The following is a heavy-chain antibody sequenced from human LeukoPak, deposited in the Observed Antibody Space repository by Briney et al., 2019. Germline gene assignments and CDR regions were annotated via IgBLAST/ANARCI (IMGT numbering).Heavy chain of an antibody. CDR1: GFTFSSYS. CDR3: ARDGLGSGSYYPEWGAFDI. V-gene: IGHV3-48*04. D-gene: IGHD3-10*01. CDR2: ISSSGSTI. Sequence: PGGSLRLSCAASGFTFSSYSMNWVRQAPGKGLEWVSYISSSGSTIYYADSVKGRFTISRDNAKNSLYLQMNSLRAEDTAVYYCARDGLGSGSYYPEWGAFDIWGQGTMVTVSS. J-gene: IGHJ3*02.